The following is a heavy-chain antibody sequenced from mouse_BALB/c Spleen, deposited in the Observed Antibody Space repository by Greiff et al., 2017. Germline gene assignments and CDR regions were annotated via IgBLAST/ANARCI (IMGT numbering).Heavy chain of an antibody. J-gene: IGHJ4*01. Sequence: EVQLQQSGPELVKPGASVKISCKASGYTFTDYNMHWVKQSHGKSLEWIGYIYPYNGGTGYNQKFKSKATLTVDNSSSTAYMELARLTSEDSAIYYCARSPGSAMDYWGQGTSVTVSS. D-gene: IGHD4-1*01. CDR1: GYTFTDYN. V-gene: IGHV1S29*02. CDR3: ARSPGSAMDY. CDR2: IYPYNGGT.